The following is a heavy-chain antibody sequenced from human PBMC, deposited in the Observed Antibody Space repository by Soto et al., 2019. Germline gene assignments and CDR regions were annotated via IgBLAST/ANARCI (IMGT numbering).Heavy chain of an antibody. J-gene: IGHJ4*02. D-gene: IGHD3-3*01. V-gene: IGHV1-2*02. Sequence: ASVKVSCKASGYTFTGYYMHWVRQAPGQGLEWMGWINPNSGGTNYAQKFQGRVSMTRDTSISTAYMELSRLRSDDTAVYYCARGYELRFLEWLLSFWGQGTLVTVSS. CDR3: ARGYELRFLEWLLSF. CDR1: GYTFTGYY. CDR2: INPNSGGT.